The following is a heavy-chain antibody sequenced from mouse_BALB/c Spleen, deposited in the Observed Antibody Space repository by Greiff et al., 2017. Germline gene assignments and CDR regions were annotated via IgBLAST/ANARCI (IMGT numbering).Heavy chain of an antibody. D-gene: IGHD1-2*01. CDR2: ISDGGSYT. CDR1: GFTFSDYY. V-gene: IGHV5-4*02. J-gene: IGHJ3*01. Sequence: EVKVVESGGGLVKPGGSLKLSCAASGFTFSDYYMYWVRQTPEKRLEWVATISDGGSYTYYPDSVKGRFTISRDNAKNNLYLQMSSLKSEDTAMYYCARDRGILRLREGFAYWGQGTLVTVSA. CDR3: ARDRGILRLREGFAY.